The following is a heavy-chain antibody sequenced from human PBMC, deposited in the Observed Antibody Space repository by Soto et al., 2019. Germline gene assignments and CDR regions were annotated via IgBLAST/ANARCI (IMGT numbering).Heavy chain of an antibody. CDR3: APDLLVPYVYGMVV. CDR2: IWFDGSKK. CDR1: GFTFRSYG. Sequence: QMQLVESGGGVVQPGRSLRLSCAASGFTFRSYGIHWVRQAPGKGLEWVALIWFDGSKKYYVDSVKGRFAVSRDNSKNTLYLQMNSLRVEDTAVYYCAPDLLVPYVYGMVVWGQGTTVTVSS. D-gene: IGHD2-2*01. J-gene: IGHJ6*02. V-gene: IGHV3-33*01.